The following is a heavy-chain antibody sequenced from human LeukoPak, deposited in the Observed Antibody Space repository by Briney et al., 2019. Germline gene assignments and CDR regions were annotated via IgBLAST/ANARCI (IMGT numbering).Heavy chain of an antibody. J-gene: IGHJ2*01. V-gene: IGHV4-39*01. CDR3: ARVLYCTSTSCHHWYFDL. CDR1: GGSISSGGYY. Sequence: SETLSLTCTVSGGSISSGGYYWSWIRQHPGKGLEWIGCIYYAGSTYYNPSLKSRVTISADTSKNQFSLKLRSVTAADTAVYYCARVLYCTSTSCHHWYFDLWGRGTLVTVSS. CDR2: IYYAGST. D-gene: IGHD2-2*01.